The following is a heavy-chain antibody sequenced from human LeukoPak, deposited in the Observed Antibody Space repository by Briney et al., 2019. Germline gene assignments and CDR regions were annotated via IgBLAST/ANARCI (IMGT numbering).Heavy chain of an antibody. CDR3: AKPARTDAFDI. V-gene: IGHV3-9*01. Sequence: GGSLRLSCAASGFIFDDYAMHWVRQAPGKGLECVSGISCNSGSIGYADSVKGRFTISRDNFKNTVYQQMDSLRFEDAAVYYCAKPARTDAFDIWGQGTMITVSS. CDR1: GFIFDDYA. CDR2: ISCNSGSI. D-gene: IGHD1-14*01. J-gene: IGHJ3*02.